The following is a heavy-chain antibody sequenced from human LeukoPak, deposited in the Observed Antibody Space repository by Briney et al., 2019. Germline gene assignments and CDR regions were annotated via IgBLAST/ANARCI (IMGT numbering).Heavy chain of an antibody. Sequence: GGSLRLSCAASGFTFSSYGMHWVRQAPGKGLEWVAFIRYDGSNKYYADSVKGRFTISRDNSKNTPYLQMNSLRAEDTAVYYCAKDDGHYDSSGVVDYWGQGTLVTVSS. D-gene: IGHD3-22*01. CDR3: AKDDGHYDSSGVVDY. CDR1: GFTFSSYG. CDR2: IRYDGSNK. V-gene: IGHV3-30*02. J-gene: IGHJ4*02.